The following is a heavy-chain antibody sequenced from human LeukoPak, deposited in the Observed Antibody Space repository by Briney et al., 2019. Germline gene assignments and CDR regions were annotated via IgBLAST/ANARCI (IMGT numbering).Heavy chain of an antibody. CDR1: GFTFSNAW. Sequence: GGSLRLSCAASGFTFSNAWMRWVRQAPGKGLEWVGRIKSKTDGGTTDYAAPVKGRFTISRDDSKNTLYLQMNSLKTEDTAVYYCTTEYSLFCSSTSCYVNPEYFQHWGQGTLVTVSS. J-gene: IGHJ1*01. D-gene: IGHD2-2*01. V-gene: IGHV3-15*01. CDR3: TTEYSLFCSSTSCYVNPEYFQH. CDR2: IKSKTDGGTT.